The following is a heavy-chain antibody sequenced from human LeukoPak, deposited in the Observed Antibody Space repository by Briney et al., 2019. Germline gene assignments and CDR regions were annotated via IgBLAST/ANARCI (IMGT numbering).Heavy chain of an antibody. Sequence: GGSLRLSCAASGFTFSSCEMNWVRQAPGKGLEWVSYISSSGSTIYYADSVKGRFTISRDNAKNSLYLQMNSLRAEDTAVYYCARVVGYSYGPFDYWGQGTLVTVSS. CDR1: GFTFSSCE. V-gene: IGHV3-48*03. D-gene: IGHD5-18*01. CDR3: ARVVGYSYGPFDY. CDR2: ISSSGSTI. J-gene: IGHJ4*02.